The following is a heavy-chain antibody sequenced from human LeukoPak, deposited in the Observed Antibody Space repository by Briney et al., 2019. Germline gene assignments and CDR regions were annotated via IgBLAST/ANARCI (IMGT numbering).Heavy chain of an antibody. CDR2: MNPKSANT. CDR1: GYTFIAYD. V-gene: IGHV1-8*01. D-gene: IGHD4-17*01. CDR3: ARGKLTHGDYVAVDF. J-gene: IGHJ4*02. Sequence: ASVKVSCKASGYTFIAYDLNWVRQGIGQGVERMGWMNPKSANTGYAQKFQGRVTMTRDTSINTAYMELSSLRSEDTAIYYCARGKLTHGDYVAVDFWGQGTLVTVSS.